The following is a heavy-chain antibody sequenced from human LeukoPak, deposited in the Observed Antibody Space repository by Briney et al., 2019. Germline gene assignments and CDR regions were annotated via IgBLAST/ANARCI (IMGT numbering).Heavy chain of an antibody. J-gene: IGHJ4*02. CDR3: ASYDILTGSLDY. Sequence: NPSETLSLTCTVSGGSISSYYWSWIRQPPGKGLEWIGYIYYSGSTSYNPSLKSRVTISVDTSKNQFSLKLSSVTAADTAVYYCASYDILTGSLDYWGQGTLVTVSS. CDR2: IYYSGST. D-gene: IGHD3-9*01. CDR1: GGSISSYY. V-gene: IGHV4-59*01.